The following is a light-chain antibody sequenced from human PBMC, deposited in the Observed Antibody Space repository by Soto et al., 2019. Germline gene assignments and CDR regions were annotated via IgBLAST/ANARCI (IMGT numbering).Light chain of an antibody. V-gene: IGLV2-8*01. CDR1: SSDVGGYNY. J-gene: IGLJ3*02. CDR3: HSYDTSLTGEV. Sequence: QSALTQPPSAAGSPGQSVTISCTGTSSDVGGYNYVSWYQQHPGKAPKLMIYEVSERPSGVPDRFSGSKSGSSASLAITGLQAEDEADYYCHSYDTSLTGEVFGGGTQLTVL. CDR2: EVS.